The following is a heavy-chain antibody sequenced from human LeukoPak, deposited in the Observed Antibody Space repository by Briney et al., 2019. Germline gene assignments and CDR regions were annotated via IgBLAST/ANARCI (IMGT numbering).Heavy chain of an antibody. CDR2: IYYSGST. Sequence: PSETLSLTCTVSGGSISSGDYYWSWIRQPPGKGLEWIGYIYYSGSTYYNPSLKSRVTISVDTSKNQFSLKLSSVTAADTAVYYCARGGLYGSGSYSSYFDYWGQGTLVTVSS. CDR1: GGSISSGDYY. D-gene: IGHD3-10*01. CDR3: ARGGLYGSGSYSSYFDY. J-gene: IGHJ4*02. V-gene: IGHV4-30-4*08.